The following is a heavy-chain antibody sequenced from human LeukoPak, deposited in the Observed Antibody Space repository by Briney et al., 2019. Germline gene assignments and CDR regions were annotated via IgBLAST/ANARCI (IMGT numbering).Heavy chain of an antibody. CDR1: GYSFTNYW. V-gene: IGHV5-51*01. CDR3: ARFSYSTKAVDY. Sequence: GESLKISCKASGYSFTNYWIGWVRRMPGKGLEWMGIIYCGDSGTRYSPSFQGQVTISVDKSISTAYLQWSSLKASDTAMYYCARFSYSTKAVDYWGQGTLVTVSS. J-gene: IGHJ4*02. CDR2: IYCGDSGT. D-gene: IGHD6-13*01.